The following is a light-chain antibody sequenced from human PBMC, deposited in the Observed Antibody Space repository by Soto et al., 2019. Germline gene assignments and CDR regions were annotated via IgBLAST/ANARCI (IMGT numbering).Light chain of an antibody. Sequence: DIVLTQSPATLSLSPGNRVTLSCRANERISHSLAWYQQRPGQAPRILIYDASFRATGIPERFSGSGAGTDFTHSISSLEPEDFAVYYCQLSQQRSSWPPIAFGQGTRLDLK. V-gene: IGKV3-11*01. J-gene: IGKJ5*01. CDR1: ERISHS. CDR3: QLSQQRSSWPPIA. CDR2: DAS.